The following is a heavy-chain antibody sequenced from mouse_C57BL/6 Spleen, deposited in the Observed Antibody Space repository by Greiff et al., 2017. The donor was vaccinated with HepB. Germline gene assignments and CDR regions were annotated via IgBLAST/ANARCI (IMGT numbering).Heavy chain of an antibody. CDR2: IWSGGST. CDR3: ATGLRRGYAMDY. Sequence: QVQLQQSGPGLVQPSQSLSITCTVSGFSLTSYGVHWVRQSPGKGLEWLGVIWSGGSTDYNAAFISRLSISKDKSKSQVFFKKNSLQADDTAIYDCATGLRRGYAMDYWGQGTSVTVSS. CDR1: GFSLTSYG. D-gene: IGHD2-4*01. V-gene: IGHV2-2*01. J-gene: IGHJ4*01.